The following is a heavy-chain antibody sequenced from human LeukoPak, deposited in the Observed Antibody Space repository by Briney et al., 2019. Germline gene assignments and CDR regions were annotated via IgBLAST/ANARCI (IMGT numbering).Heavy chain of an antibody. Sequence: GGSLRLSCAASGFTFSIYAVSWVRQAPGKGLEWVSGISSGGDRTDYADSVKGRFTISRDNSKNTLYLQINNLRAEDTAVYYCAKAAGYYDSGTYYIDYWGQGTLVTVSS. V-gene: IGHV3-23*01. CDR1: GFTFSIYA. CDR2: ISSGGDRT. CDR3: AKAAGYYDSGTYYIDY. D-gene: IGHD3-10*01. J-gene: IGHJ4*02.